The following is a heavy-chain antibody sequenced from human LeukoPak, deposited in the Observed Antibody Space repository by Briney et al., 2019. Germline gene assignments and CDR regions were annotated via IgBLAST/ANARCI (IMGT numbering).Heavy chain of an antibody. CDR3: AKAHWLAYDSSGYAMYYFDY. D-gene: IGHD3-22*01. CDR1: GFTFSSYA. CDR2: ISYDGSNK. V-gene: IGHV3-30-3*01. J-gene: IGHJ4*02. Sequence: GRSLGLSCAASGFTFSSYAMHWVRQAPGKGLEWVAVISYDGSNKYYADSVKGRFTISRDNSKNTLYLQMNSLRAEDTAVYYCAKAHWLAYDSSGYAMYYFDYWGQGTLVTVSS.